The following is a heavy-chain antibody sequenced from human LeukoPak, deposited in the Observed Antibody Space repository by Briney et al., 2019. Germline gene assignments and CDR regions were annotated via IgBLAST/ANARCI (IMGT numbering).Heavy chain of an antibody. D-gene: IGHD1-26*01. CDR1: GFTFSNAW. J-gene: IGHJ4*02. CDR3: ARETVGALDY. V-gene: IGHV3-15*01. CDR2: IKSKTDGGTT. Sequence: PGGSLRLFCAASGFTFSNAWMSWVRQAPGKGLEWVGRIKSKTDGGTTDYAAPVKGRFTISRDDSKNTLYLQMNSLRAEDTAVYYCARETVGALDYWGQGTLVTVSS.